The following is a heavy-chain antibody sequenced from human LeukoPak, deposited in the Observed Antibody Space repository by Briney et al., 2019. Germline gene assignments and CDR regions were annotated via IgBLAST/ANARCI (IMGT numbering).Heavy chain of an antibody. CDR3: ARDWIAAAGKMNVVMPFDY. CDR1: DSTFTNYD. J-gene: IGHJ4*02. CDR2: ISGYNGNT. Sequence: ASVKVSCMASDSTFTNYDISWVRQAPGQGLEWMGWISGYNGNTNYAQRLQGRVTLTTDTSTSTAYMELRSLTSDDTAVYFCARDWIAAAGKMNVVMPFDYWGQGTLVTVSS. V-gene: IGHV1-18*01. D-gene: IGHD6-13*01.